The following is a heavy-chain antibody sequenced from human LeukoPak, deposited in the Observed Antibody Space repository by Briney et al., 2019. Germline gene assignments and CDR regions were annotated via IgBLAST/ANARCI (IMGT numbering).Heavy chain of an antibody. D-gene: IGHD3-10*01. V-gene: IGHV4-34*01. CDR2: INHSGST. CDR1: GGSFSGYY. CDR3: ARRDRLWFGESPVDY. J-gene: IGHJ4*02. Sequence: PSETLSLTCAVYGGSFSGYYWSWIRQPPGKGLEWIGEINHSGSTNYNPSLKSRVTISVDTSKNQFSLKLSSVTAADTAVYYCARRDRLWFGESPVDYWGQGTLVTVSS.